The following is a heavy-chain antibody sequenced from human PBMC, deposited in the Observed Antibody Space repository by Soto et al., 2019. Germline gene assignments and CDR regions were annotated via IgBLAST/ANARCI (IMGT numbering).Heavy chain of an antibody. Sequence: EVQRLESGGGLVQPGGSLRLSCAASGFTFSSYAMSWVRQAPGKGLEWVSAISGSGGSTYYADSVKGRFTISRDNSKKTLYLQMNSLRAEDTAVYYCAKDRRSSLVVVVPAAMRPFDYWGQGSLVTVSS. CDR1: GFTFSSYA. J-gene: IGHJ4*02. CDR2: ISGSGGST. V-gene: IGHV3-23*01. D-gene: IGHD2-2*01. CDR3: AKDRRSSLVVVVPAAMRPFDY.